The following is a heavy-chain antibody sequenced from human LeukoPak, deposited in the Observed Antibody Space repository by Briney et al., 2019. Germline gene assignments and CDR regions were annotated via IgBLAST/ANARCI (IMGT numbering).Heavy chain of an antibody. CDR2: ISYDGSKE. Sequence: PGGSPRLSCAASGFTFSSYAMHWVRQAPGKGLEWVAVISYDGSKENYADSVKGRFTISGDNSKKTLYLEMNSLRAEDTAIYYCAKDRKLASSSSIDDPWGQGTLVTVSS. CDR1: GFTFSSYA. D-gene: IGHD2-2*01. J-gene: IGHJ5*02. CDR3: AKDRKLASSSSIDDP. V-gene: IGHV3-30*04.